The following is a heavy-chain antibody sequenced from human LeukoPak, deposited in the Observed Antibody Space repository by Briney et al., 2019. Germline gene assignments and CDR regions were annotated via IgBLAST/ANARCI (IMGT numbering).Heavy chain of an antibody. J-gene: IGHJ4*02. Sequence: GGSLRLSCEASGFTFNSYSFNWVRQAPGKGLEWISYINSVGGTTFYADSVKGRFTISRDNAKNTLYLQMNSLRAEDTAVYYCARYATYGGKDYWGQGTLVTVSS. CDR3: ARYATYGGKDY. D-gene: IGHD4-23*01. CDR1: GFTFNSYS. V-gene: IGHV3-48*04. CDR2: INSVGGTT.